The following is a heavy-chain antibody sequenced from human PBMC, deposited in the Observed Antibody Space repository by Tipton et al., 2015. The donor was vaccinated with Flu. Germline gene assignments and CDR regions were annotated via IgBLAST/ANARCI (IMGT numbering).Heavy chain of an antibody. V-gene: IGHV4-34*01. D-gene: IGHD4-23*01. J-gene: IGHJ4*02. CDR2: MNHSGST. CDR3: ARVLGGNEPVAY. Sequence: LRLSCAVYGGSFSSYYWTWIRQPPGKGLEWIGDMNHSGSTNYNPSLKSRVAISVDTSRNQFSLRLNSVTAADTAVYYCARVLGGNEPVAYWGQGTLVTVSS. CDR1: GGSFSSYY.